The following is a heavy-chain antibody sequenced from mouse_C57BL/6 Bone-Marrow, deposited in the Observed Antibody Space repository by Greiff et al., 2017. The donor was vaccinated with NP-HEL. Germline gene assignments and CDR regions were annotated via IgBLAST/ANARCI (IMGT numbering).Heavy chain of an antibody. V-gene: IGHV14-4*01. J-gene: IGHJ2*01. Sequence: VQLQQSGAELVRPGASVKLSCTASGFNIKDDYMHWVKQRPEQGLEWIGWIDPENGDPEYASKFQGKATITADTSSNTAYLQLSSLTSEDTAVYYCTIFSYYYGSSSDYWGQGTTLTVSS. D-gene: IGHD1-1*01. CDR3: TIFSYYYGSSSDY. CDR2: IDPENGDP. CDR1: GFNIKDDY.